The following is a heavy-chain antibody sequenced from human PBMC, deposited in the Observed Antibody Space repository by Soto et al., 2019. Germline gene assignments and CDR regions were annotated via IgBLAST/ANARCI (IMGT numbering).Heavy chain of an antibody. J-gene: IGHJ6*02. Sequence: ASVKVSCKASGYTFTSYGISWVRQAPGQGLEWMGWISAYNGNTNYAQKLQGRVTMTTDTSTSTAYMELRSLRSDDTAVYYCAERLDIVVVPSAMALRLYGMDFWGQGITVTLSS. D-gene: IGHD2-2*03. CDR1: GYTFTSYG. CDR3: AERLDIVVVPSAMALRLYGMDF. V-gene: IGHV1-18*01. CDR2: ISAYNGNT.